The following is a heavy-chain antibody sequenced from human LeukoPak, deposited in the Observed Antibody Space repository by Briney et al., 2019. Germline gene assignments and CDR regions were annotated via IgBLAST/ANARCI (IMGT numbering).Heavy chain of an antibody. V-gene: IGHV1-69*04. J-gene: IGHJ5*02. D-gene: IGHD6-13*01. CDR2: IIPILGIA. Sequence: SVKVSCKASGGTFSSYAISWVRQAPGQGLEWMGRIIPILGIANYAQKFQGRVTITADKSTSTAYMELSSLRSEDTAVYYCARGLSSSWSDRFDPWGQGTLVTVSS. CDR3: ARGLSSSWSDRFDP. CDR1: GGTFSSYA.